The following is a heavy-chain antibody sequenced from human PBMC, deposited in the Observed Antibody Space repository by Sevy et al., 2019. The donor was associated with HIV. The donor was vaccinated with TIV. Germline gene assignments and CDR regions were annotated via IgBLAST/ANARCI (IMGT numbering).Heavy chain of an antibody. V-gene: IGHV3-48*01. CDR1: GFTFSTYN. J-gene: IGHJ4*02. CDR2: INTLSDTI. D-gene: IGHD6-19*01. Sequence: GGSLRLSCAASGFTFSTYNMNWVRQAPGKGLEWLAYINTLSDTIKYADSVKGRFTISRDNAKNSLYLQMNSLRVEDTAVYYCARDASVAAYYFDFWGQGTLVTVSS. CDR3: ARDASVAAYYFDF.